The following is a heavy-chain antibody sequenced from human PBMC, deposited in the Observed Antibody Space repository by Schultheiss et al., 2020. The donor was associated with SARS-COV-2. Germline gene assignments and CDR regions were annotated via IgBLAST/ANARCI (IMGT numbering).Heavy chain of an antibody. J-gene: IGHJ3*02. CDR2: ISYDGSNK. Sequence: GGSLRLSCAASGFTFSSYAMHWVRQAPGKGLEWVAVISYDGSNKYYADSVKGRFTISRDNSKNTLYLQMNSLRAEDTAVYYCAREESRAGVVTGGVDAFDIWGQGTMVTVSS. CDR1: GFTFSSYA. V-gene: IGHV3-30*01. CDR3: AREESRAGVVTGGVDAFDI. D-gene: IGHD2-21*02.